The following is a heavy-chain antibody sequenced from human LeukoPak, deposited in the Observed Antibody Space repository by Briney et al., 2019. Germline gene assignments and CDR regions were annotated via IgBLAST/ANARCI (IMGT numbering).Heavy chain of an antibody. V-gene: IGHV3-30*02. CDR1: GFTFSRNG. D-gene: IGHD3-16*01. CDR3: AKDSNWAFDY. Sequence: GGSLRLSCGASGFTFSRNGMHWVRQVPGKGLEWVTYIRKDGSDKYYADSVKGRFTISRGSSKNMVYLQMNSLRVEDTALYYCAKDSNWAFDYWGQGTLVRVSS. CDR2: IRKDGSDK. J-gene: IGHJ4*02.